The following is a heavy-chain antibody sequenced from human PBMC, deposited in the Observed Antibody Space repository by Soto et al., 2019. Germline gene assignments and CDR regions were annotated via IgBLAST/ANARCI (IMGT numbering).Heavy chain of an antibody. D-gene: IGHD1-26*01. CDR2: VNPDNGGT. V-gene: IGHV1-2*02. Sequence: EASVKVSCKASGYTFTGNYIQWVRQAPGQGLEWVGWVNPDNGGTTSAQKFQGRVSMTRDTSVTTAYMELSRLTSDDTAVYYCARDPRPPSGWLGFWEYGMDVWGQGTTVTVSS. CDR3: ARDPRPPSGWLGFWEYGMDV. CDR1: GYTFTGNY. J-gene: IGHJ6*02.